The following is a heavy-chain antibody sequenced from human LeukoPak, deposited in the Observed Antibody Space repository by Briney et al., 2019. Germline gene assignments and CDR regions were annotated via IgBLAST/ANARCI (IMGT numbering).Heavy chain of an antibody. Sequence: ASVKVSCKASGYIFTGYYMHWVRQAPGQGLEWMGWINPNSGDTNYAQKFQGRVTMTRDTTISTAYMELSRLRSDDTAVYYCARVRYRLAETYIDYWGQGTLVTVSS. CDR1: GYIFTGYY. D-gene: IGHD3-16*01. V-gene: IGHV1-2*02. J-gene: IGHJ4*02. CDR2: INPNSGDT. CDR3: ARVRYRLAETYIDY.